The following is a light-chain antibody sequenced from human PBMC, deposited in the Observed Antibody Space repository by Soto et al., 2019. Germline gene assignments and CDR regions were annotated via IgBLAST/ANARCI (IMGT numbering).Light chain of an antibody. V-gene: IGLV6-57*02. Sequence: NFMLTQPHSVSESPGKTVTLSCTGSSGSIASNYVQWYQQRPGSAPTVVIYADDQRPSGVPDRFSGSIDRSSNSASLTISGLQAEDEADYYCSSYTSIGTLYVFGTGTKLTVL. CDR2: ADD. CDR3: SSYTSIGTLYV. CDR1: SGSIASNY. J-gene: IGLJ1*01.